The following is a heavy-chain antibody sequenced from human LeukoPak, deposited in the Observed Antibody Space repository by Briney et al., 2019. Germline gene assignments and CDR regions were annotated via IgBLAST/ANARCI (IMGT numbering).Heavy chain of an antibody. CDR1: GFTFSSYS. D-gene: IGHD3-16*01. CDR2: ISSSSSYI. J-gene: IGHJ3*02. V-gene: IGHV3-21*01. CDR3: ARDWGQYLWAFDI. Sequence: GGSLRLSCAASGFTFSSYSMNWVRQAPGKGLEWVSSISSSSSYIYYADSVKGRFTISRDNAKNSLYLQMNSLRAEDTAVYYCARDWGQYLWAFDIWGQGTMVTVSS.